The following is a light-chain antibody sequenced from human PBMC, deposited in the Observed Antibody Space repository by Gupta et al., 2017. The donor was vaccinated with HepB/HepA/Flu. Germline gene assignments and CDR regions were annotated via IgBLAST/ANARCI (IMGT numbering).Light chain of an antibody. V-gene: IGKV3-20*01. Sequence: EIVLTQSPGTLSLSHGERATLSCRASQSISSNYLAWYQQRPGQAPRLLIYITSDRATGVPDRFSGGGSGTDFTLTISRLEPEDFAVYYCQQYGSSPFTFGQGTKLEIK. J-gene: IGKJ2*01. CDR2: ITS. CDR3: QQYGSSPFT. CDR1: QSISSNY.